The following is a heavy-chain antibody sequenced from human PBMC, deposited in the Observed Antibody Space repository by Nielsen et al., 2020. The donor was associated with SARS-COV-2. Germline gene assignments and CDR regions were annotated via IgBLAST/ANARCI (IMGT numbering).Heavy chain of an antibody. CDR2: IVVGSGNT. Sequence: SVKVSCKASGFTFTSSAVQWVRQARGQRLEWIGWIVVGSGNTNYAQKFQERVTITRDTSASTAYMELSSLRSEDTAVYYCAIEGLSSITGSTGFDPWGQGTLVTVSS. CDR3: AIEGLSSITGSTGFDP. V-gene: IGHV1-58*01. CDR1: GFTFTSSA. D-gene: IGHD1-20*01. J-gene: IGHJ5*02.